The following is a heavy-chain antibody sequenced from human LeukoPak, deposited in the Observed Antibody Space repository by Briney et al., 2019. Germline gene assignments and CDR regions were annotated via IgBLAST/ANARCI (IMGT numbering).Heavy chain of an antibody. CDR1: GSSISNYY. CDR3: ARAAHSGSLAPFDY. J-gene: IGHJ4*02. V-gene: IGHV4-4*07. CDR2: IYSSGST. D-gene: IGHD1-26*01. Sequence: SETLSLTCIVSGSSISNYYWSWIRQPAGKGLEWIGRIYSSGSTNYNPSLKSRVTMSLDTSKNQFSLKLSSVTAADTAVYYCARAAHSGSLAPFDYWGQGTLVTVSS.